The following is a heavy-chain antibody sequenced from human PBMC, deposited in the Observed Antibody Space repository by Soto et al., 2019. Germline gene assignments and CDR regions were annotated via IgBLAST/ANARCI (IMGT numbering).Heavy chain of an antibody. J-gene: IGHJ5*02. CDR3: AREPTPWLQPNWGFDP. CDR2: IYYSGST. V-gene: IGHV4-31*03. CDR1: GGSISSGGYY. D-gene: IGHD5-12*01. Sequence: QVQLQESGPGLVKPSQTLSLTCTVSGGSISSGGYYWSWIRQHPGKGLEWIGYIYYSGSTYYNPSLKSRVTISVDTSKTQFSLKLSSVTAADTAVYYCAREPTPWLQPNWGFDPWGQGTLVTVSS.